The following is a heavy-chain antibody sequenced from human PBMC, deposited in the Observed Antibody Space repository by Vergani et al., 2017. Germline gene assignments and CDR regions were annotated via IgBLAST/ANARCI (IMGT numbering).Heavy chain of an antibody. D-gene: IGHD2-2*01. CDR2: ISGSGGST. CDR1: GFTFSSYA. V-gene: IGHV3-23*01. Sequence: EVQLLESGGGLVQPGGSLRLSCAASGFTFSSYAMSWVRQAPGKGLEWVSAISGSGGSTYYADSVKGRFTISRDNSKNTLYLQMNSLRAEDTAVYYCANQYCSSTSCGGFDYWGQGTLVTVSS. CDR3: ANQYCSSTSCGGFDY. J-gene: IGHJ4*02.